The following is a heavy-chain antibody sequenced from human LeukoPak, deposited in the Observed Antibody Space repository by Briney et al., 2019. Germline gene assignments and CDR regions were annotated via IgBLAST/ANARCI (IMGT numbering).Heavy chain of an antibody. J-gene: IGHJ6*02. D-gene: IGHD3-3*01. CDR1: GFTLSSYA. Sequence: PGGSLRLSCAASGFTLSSYAMHWVRQAPGKGLEWVAVISYDGSNKYYADSVKGRFTISRDNSKNTLYLQMNSLRAEDTAVYYCARDDNDFWSGYSPWYYYGMDVWGQGTTVTVSS. CDR3: ARDDNDFWSGYSPWYYYGMDV. CDR2: ISYDGSNK. V-gene: IGHV3-30-3*01.